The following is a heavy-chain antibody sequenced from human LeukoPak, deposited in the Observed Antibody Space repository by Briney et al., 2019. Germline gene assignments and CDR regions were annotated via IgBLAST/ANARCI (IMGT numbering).Heavy chain of an antibody. CDR1: GFTFSSYE. CDR3: ASELIVATTSY. D-gene: IGHD5-12*01. CDR2: ISSSGSTI. J-gene: IGHJ4*02. Sequence: GGSLRLSCAASGFTFSSYEMNWVRQAPGKGLEWVSYISSSGSTIYYADSVKGRFTISRDNAKNSLYLQMNSLRAEDTAVYYCASELIVATTSYWGQGTLVTVSS. V-gene: IGHV3-48*03.